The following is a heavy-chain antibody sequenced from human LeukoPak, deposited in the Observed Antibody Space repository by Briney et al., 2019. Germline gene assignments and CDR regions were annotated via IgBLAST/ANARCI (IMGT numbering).Heavy chain of an antibody. CDR1: GGSISSGSYY. Sequence: SETLSLTCTVSGGSISSGSYYWSWIRQPAGKGLEWIGRIYTSGSTNYNPSLKSRVTISVDTSKNQFSLKLSSVTAADTAVYYCAREKRSSSSTDWFDPWGQGTLVTVSS. D-gene: IGHD6-6*01. CDR2: IYTSGST. CDR3: AREKRSSSSTDWFDP. J-gene: IGHJ5*02. V-gene: IGHV4-61*02.